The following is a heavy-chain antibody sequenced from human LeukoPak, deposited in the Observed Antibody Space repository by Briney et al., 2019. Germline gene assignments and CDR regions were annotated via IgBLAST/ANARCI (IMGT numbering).Heavy chain of an antibody. Sequence: SETLSLTCTVSGGSISSSSYYWGWIRQPPGKGLEWIGSIYYSGSTYYNPSLKSRVTISVDTSKNQFSLKLSPVTAADTAVYYCARQIVTQQNFDYWGQGTLVTVSS. D-gene: IGHD2-15*01. V-gene: IGHV4-39*01. J-gene: IGHJ4*02. CDR1: GGSISSSSYY. CDR2: IYYSGST. CDR3: ARQIVTQQNFDY.